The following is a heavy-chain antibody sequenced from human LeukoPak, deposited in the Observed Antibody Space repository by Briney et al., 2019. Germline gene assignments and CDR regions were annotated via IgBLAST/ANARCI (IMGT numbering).Heavy chain of an antibody. V-gene: IGHV4-39*01. CDR1: GVSISSSSYY. CDR3: ARMAFVWSGYYAVGGWFDP. D-gene: IGHD3-3*01. Sequence: SETLSLTCTVSGVSISSSSYYWGWLRQPPGKGLEWIGSIYYSGSTYYNPSLKSRVTISVDTSKNQFSLKLSSVTAADTAVYYCARMAFVWSGYYAVGGWFDPWGQGTLVTVSS. CDR2: IYYSGST. J-gene: IGHJ5*02.